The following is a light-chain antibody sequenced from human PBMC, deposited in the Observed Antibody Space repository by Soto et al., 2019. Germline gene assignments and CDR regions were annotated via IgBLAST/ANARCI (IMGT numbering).Light chain of an antibody. Sequence: DLQITQSPSTLSASVGDRVTITCRASQSMSRWLAWYQQKAGKAPNLLISDASNLESGVPPRFSGSGSGTDFTLSISSLQPEDFATYYCQQFNNYPLTFGQGTRLEI. J-gene: IGKJ5*01. CDR3: QQFNNYPLT. CDR2: DAS. CDR1: QSMSRW. V-gene: IGKV1-5*01.